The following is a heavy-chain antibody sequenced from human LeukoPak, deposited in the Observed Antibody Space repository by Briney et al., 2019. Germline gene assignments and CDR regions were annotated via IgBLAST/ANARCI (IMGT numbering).Heavy chain of an antibody. CDR2: FFAGDSDF. Sequence: GEPLKISCEACGYSFSNYWIGGVRQMPGKGLGWMGIFFAGDSDFRDCVSFQVQVTISVDKSITTAYLQWSSLEASDTATYYCARRGRGESGSLHYFDYWGQGTLVTASS. V-gene: IGHV5-51*01. J-gene: IGHJ4*02. D-gene: IGHD3-10*01. CDR3: ARRGRGESGSLHYFDY. CDR1: GYSFSNYW.